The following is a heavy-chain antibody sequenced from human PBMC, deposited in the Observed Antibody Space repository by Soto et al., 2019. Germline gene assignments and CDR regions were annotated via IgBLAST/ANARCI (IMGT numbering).Heavy chain of an antibody. CDR1: GYTFTSYG. V-gene: IGHV1-18*01. CDR2: ISAYNGNT. Sequence: QVQLVQSGAEVKKPGASVKVSCKASGYTFTSYGISWVRQAPGQGLEWMGWISAYNGNTNYAQKLQGRVTMTTDTSTSTAYMELRSLRSDDTAVYYCARDAIFGVLITPLPYNWFDPWGQGTLVTVSS. J-gene: IGHJ5*02. D-gene: IGHD3-3*01. CDR3: ARDAIFGVLITPLPYNWFDP.